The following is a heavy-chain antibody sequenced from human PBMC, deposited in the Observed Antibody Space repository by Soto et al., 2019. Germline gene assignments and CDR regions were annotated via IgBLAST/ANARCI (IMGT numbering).Heavy chain of an antibody. CDR1: GFTFSSYA. V-gene: IGHV3-23*01. D-gene: IGHD3-22*01. CDR2: ISGSGGST. Sequence: GESLKISCAASGFTFSSYAMSWVRQAPGKGLEWVSAISGSGGSTYYADSVKGRFTISRDNSKNTLYLQMNSLRAEDTAVYWCTKYYYDSSGYFNYWGQGTLVTVSS. CDR3: TKYYYDSSGYFNY. J-gene: IGHJ4*02.